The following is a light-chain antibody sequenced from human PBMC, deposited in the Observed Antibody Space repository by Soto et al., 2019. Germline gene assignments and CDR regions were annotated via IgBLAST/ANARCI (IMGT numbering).Light chain of an antibody. Sequence: QSALTQPPSVSGSPGQSVTISCTGTSSDVGSYNRVSWYQQPPGTAPKLIIYEVNNRPSGVPDRFSGSKSGSTASLTISGLQADDEAAYYCISYTSSSTVPFGGGTKVTVL. CDR2: EVN. CDR3: ISYTSSSTVP. J-gene: IGLJ2*01. CDR1: SSDVGSYNR. V-gene: IGLV2-18*02.